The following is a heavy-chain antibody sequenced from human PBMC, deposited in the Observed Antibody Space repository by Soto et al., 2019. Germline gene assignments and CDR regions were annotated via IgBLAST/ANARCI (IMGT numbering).Heavy chain of an antibody. D-gene: IGHD1-26*01. CDR2: ISSSSSTT. Sequence: GGSLSLSCLSSGFTLSSYTINWVRPAPRKGMEWVSYISSSSSTTYYADSVKGRFTISRDNAKNSLYLQMNSLRDEDMAVYYCAGEWDDYYYGMDVWGQGTTVTVSS. CDR3: AGEWDDYYYGMDV. CDR1: GFTLSSYT. V-gene: IGHV3-48*02. J-gene: IGHJ6*02.